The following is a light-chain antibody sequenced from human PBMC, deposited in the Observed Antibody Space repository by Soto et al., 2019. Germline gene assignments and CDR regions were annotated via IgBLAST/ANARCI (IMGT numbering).Light chain of an antibody. J-gene: IGKJ1*01. CDR2: GAF. CDR3: HQYGSSPWT. CDR1: QSISTSS. Sequence: EIVLTQSPGTLSLPPGERATLNCRASQSISTSSLAWYRQKPGQAPRLLIYGAFNRATGIPARFSGSGSGTDFTLTISRLEPEDFAVYFCHQYGSSPWTFGQGTKVDIK. V-gene: IGKV3-20*01.